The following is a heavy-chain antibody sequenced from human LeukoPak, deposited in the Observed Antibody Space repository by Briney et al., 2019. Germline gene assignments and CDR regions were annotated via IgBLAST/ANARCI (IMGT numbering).Heavy chain of an antibody. J-gene: IGHJ4*02. CDR1: GFTFSSYA. CDR3: VRDSYMSSSWSFDY. CDR2: ISGSGGST. Sequence: PGGSLRLSCAASGFTFSSYAMSWVRQAPGKGLEWVSAISGSGGSTYYADSVKGRFTISRDNSKNTLYLQMNSLRAEDTAVYYCVRDSYMSSSWSFDYWGQGTLVTVSS. D-gene: IGHD6-13*01. V-gene: IGHV3-23*01.